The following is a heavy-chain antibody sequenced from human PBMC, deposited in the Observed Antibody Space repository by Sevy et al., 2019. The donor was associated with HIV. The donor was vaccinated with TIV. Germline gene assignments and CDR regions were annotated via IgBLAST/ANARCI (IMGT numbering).Heavy chain of an antibody. CDR1: GGSISSTNYY. J-gene: IGHJ5*02. CDR2: IYYRGNT. D-gene: IGHD1-20*01. CDR3: ARRYIWNDGWFDP. Sequence: SETLSLTCIVSGGSISSTNYYWGWIRQPPGKGLEWIGSIYYRGNTNYNPSLTSRVTISVATSKNQFSLKLTSVTAADTAVYYCARRYIWNDGWFDPWGQGTLVTVSS. V-gene: IGHV4-39*01.